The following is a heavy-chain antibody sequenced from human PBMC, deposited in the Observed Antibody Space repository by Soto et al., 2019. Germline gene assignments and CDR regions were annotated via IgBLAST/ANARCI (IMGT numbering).Heavy chain of an antibody. CDR1: GFTFSSYG. CDR3: AKDWGSSWLFGY. Sequence: GGSLRLSCAASGFTFSSYGMHWVRQAPGKGLEWVAVISYDGSNKYYADSVKGRFTISRDNSKNTLYLQMNSLRAEDTAVYYCAKDWGSSWLFGYWGQGTLVTVSS. J-gene: IGHJ4*02. CDR2: ISYDGSNK. D-gene: IGHD6-13*01. V-gene: IGHV3-30*18.